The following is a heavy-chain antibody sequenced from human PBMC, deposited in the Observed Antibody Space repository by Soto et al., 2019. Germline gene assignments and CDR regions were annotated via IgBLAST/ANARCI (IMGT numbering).Heavy chain of an antibody. CDR3: ARKVVGSTSRTDYGYFDL. CDR1: GFTFINYA. Sequence: EVQLLESGGDSVQPGGSVRLSCAGSGFTFINYAMNWVRQAPGKGLEWVSTISGGGDATFFADSVRGRFTFSRDNSKNTVTLQMNSLGVDDTAVYYCARKVVGSTSRTDYGYFDLWGRGTLVTVSS. J-gene: IGHJ2*01. V-gene: IGHV3-23*01. CDR2: ISGGGDAT. D-gene: IGHD2-21*01.